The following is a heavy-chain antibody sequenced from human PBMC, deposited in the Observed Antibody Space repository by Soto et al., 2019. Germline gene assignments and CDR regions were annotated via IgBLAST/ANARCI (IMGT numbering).Heavy chain of an antibody. D-gene: IGHD3-16*01. CDR3: AKGSANASPYYFDF. J-gene: IGHJ4*02. CDR2: ITGSGGNT. V-gene: IGHV3-23*01. Sequence: GGSLRLSCEGSGFTFRGYAMSWVRQAPGKGLEWVTAITGSGGNTYHADSVKGRFTISRDNSKNTLYLQMNSLRAEDTAVYYCAKGSANASPYYFDFWGPGTLVTVSS. CDR1: GFTFRGYA.